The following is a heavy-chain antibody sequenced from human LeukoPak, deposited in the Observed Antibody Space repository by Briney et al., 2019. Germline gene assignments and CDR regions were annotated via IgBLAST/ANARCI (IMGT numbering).Heavy chain of an antibody. CDR2: ISGSGGST. CDR1: GFTVSSNY. J-gene: IGHJ4*02. CDR3: ASPAPGYSSGWSPYYFDY. D-gene: IGHD6-19*01. V-gene: IGHV3-23*01. Sequence: GGSLRLSCAASGFTVSSNYMSWVRQAPGKGLEWVSAISGSGGSTYYADSVKGRFTISRDNSKNTLYLQMNSLRAEDTAVYYCASPAPGYSSGWSPYYFDYWGQGTLVTVSS.